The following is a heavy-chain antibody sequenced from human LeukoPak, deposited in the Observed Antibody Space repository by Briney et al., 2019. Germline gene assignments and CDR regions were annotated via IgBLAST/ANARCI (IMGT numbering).Heavy chain of an antibody. D-gene: IGHD2-2*01. Sequence: ASVKVSCKASGYTFTGYYMHWVRQAPGQGLEWMGWINPNSGGTNYARKFQGRVTMTRDTSISTAYMELSRLRSDDTAVYYCARGNWGYCSSTSCYVWFDHWGQGTLVTVSS. CDR3: ARGNWGYCSSTSCYVWFDH. V-gene: IGHV1-2*02. J-gene: IGHJ5*02. CDR1: GYTFTGYY. CDR2: INPNSGGT.